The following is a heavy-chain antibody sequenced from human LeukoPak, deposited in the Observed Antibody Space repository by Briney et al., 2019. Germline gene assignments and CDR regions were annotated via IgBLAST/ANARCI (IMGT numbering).Heavy chain of an antibody. D-gene: IGHD4-23*01. V-gene: IGHV1-69*04. CDR1: GGTFSSYA. CDR2: IIPIFGIA. CDR3: ARRADYGGNLGDY. J-gene: IGHJ4*02. Sequence: ASVKVSCKASGGTFSSYAISWVRQAPGQGLEWMGRIIPIFGIANYAQKFQGRVTITADKSMSTAYMELSSLRSEDTAVYYCARRADYGGNLGDYWGQGTLVTVSS.